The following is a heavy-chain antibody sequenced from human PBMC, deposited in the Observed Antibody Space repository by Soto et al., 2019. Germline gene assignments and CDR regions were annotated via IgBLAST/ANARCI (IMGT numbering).Heavy chain of an antibody. Sequence: RRLSCATSGFPFHDYHMTWIRQAPGKGLEWLSHISPKSTFRNYADSVKGRFTISRDNTESSLFLQMNSLGVDDTAVYSCVRGGGGGLFEHWGQGVLVTVSS. V-gene: IGHV3-11*06. CDR3: VRGGGGGLFEH. CDR1: GFPFHDYH. J-gene: IGHJ4*02. CDR2: ISPKSTFR. D-gene: IGHD2-21*01.